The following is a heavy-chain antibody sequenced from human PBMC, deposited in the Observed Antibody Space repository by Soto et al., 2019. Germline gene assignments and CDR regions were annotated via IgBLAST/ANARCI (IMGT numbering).Heavy chain of an antibody. CDR1: GGSISSYY. V-gene: IGHV4-59*01. D-gene: IGHD3-9*01. CDR2: IYYSGSI. Sequence: QVQLQESGPGLVKPSETLSLTCTVSGGSISSYYWSLIRQPPGKGLEWIGYIYYSGSINYNPSLKRRVTIPVDTSKNQFSLKLSSVTAADTAVYYCARGPYYDILTGGWFDPWGQGTLVTVSS. J-gene: IGHJ5*02. CDR3: ARGPYYDILTGGWFDP.